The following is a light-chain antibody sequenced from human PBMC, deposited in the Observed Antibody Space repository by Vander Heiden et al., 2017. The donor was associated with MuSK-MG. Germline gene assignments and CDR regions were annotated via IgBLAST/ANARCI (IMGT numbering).Light chain of an antibody. V-gene: IGKV3-11*01. Sequence: VLTQSPATLSLPPGERATLSCRASQSVSSYLAWYQQKPGQAPRLLIYDASNRAAGVPARFSGGGSGTDFTLTISSLEPEDSAVYYCQQRSNWPLTFGGGTKVEIK. CDR3: QQRSNWPLT. J-gene: IGKJ4*01. CDR1: QSVSSY. CDR2: DAS.